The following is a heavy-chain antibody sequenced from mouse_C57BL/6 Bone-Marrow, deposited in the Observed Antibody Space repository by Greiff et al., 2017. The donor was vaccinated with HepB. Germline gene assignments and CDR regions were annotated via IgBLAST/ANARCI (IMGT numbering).Heavy chain of an antibody. J-gene: IGHJ4*01. CDR2: IYPGDGDT. V-gene: IGHV1-80*01. CDR1: GYAFSSYW. Sequence: VKLQESGAELVKPGASVKISCKASGYAFSSYWMNWVKQRPGKGLEWIGQIYPGDGDTNYNGKFKGKATLTADKSSSTAYMQLSSLTSEDSAVYFCARVDGSQNAMDYWGQGTSVTVSS. D-gene: IGHD1-1*01. CDR3: ARVDGSQNAMDY.